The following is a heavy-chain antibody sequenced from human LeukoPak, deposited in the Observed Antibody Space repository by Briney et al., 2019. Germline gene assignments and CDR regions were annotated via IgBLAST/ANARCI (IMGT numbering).Heavy chain of an antibody. Sequence: SETLSLTCAVSGGSISSGGYSWSWIRQPPGKGLEWIVYIYYSGSTYYNPSLKSRVTISVDTSKNQFSLKLSSVTAADTAVYYCARVGGSGPNPKTYYYYYYMDVWGKGTTVTVSS. D-gene: IGHD4/OR15-4a*01. V-gene: IGHV4-30-4*07. CDR1: GGSISSGGYS. CDR2: IYYSGST. J-gene: IGHJ6*03. CDR3: ARVGGSGPNPKTYYYYYYMDV.